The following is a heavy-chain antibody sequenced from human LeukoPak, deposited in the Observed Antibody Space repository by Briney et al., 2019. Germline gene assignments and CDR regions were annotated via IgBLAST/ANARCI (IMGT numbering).Heavy chain of an antibody. Sequence: PGGSLRLSCAASGFTFSSYAMSWVRQAPGKGLEWVSAISGSGGSTYYADSVKGRFTISRDNSKNTLYLQMNSLRAEDTAVYYCAKDALSVTMIVVVDRFDYWGQGTLVTVSS. J-gene: IGHJ4*02. CDR2: ISGSGGST. D-gene: IGHD3-22*01. CDR3: AKDALSVTMIVVVDRFDY. V-gene: IGHV3-23*01. CDR1: GFTFSSYA.